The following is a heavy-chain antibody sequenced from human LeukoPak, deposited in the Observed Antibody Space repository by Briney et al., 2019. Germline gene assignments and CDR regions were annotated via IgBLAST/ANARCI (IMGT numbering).Heavy chain of an antibody. CDR1: GFTFSSYA. J-gene: IGHJ4*02. CDR2: ISYDGSNK. CDR3: ASESPSSSSRTLDY. Sequence: PGGSLRLSCAASGFTFSSYAMHWVRQAPGKGLEWVAVISYDGSNKYYADSVKGRFTISRDNAKNSLYLQMNILRAEDTAVYYCASESPSSSSRTLDYWGQGTLVTVSS. V-gene: IGHV3-30*04. D-gene: IGHD2-2*01.